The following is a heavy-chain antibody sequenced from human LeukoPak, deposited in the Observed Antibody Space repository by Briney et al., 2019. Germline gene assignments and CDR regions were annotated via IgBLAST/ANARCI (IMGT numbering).Heavy chain of an antibody. D-gene: IGHD3/OR15-3a*01. V-gene: IGHV3-74*01. CDR3: ARGTGYSVFDY. CDR2: TNSDGSST. J-gene: IGHJ4*02. Sequence: GGSLRLSCAASGFTLSSYWMHCVRQAPGKGLVWVSRTNSDGSSTFYADSVKGRFTISRDSAKNTLFLQMNSLRAEDTAVYYCARGTGYSVFDYWGQGTLVTVSS. CDR1: GFTLSSYW.